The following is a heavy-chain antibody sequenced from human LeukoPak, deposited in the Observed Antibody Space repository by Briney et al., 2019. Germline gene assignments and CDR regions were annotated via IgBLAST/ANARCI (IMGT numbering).Heavy chain of an antibody. CDR3: ARDSSDLGY. Sequence: GASLRLSCVVSGLPIADLAMHWVRQAPGKGLEWVSYIISSSSTIYYADSVKCRFTISRDNAKNSLYLQMNSLRDEDTAVYYCARDSSDLGYWGQGTLDTVSS. D-gene: IGHD3-3*01. J-gene: IGHJ4*02. CDR1: GLPIADLA. CDR2: IISSSSTI. V-gene: IGHV3-48*02.